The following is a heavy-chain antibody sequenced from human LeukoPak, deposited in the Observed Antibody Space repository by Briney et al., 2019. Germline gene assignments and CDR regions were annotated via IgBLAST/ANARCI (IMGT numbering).Heavy chain of an antibody. CDR2: IHYSGGT. Sequence: SSGTLSFTCAVSGGSISSGSFWSWVRQPPGKGLEWIGQIHYSGGTSYNPSLRSRVTMSLDKSGNQLSLRLNSVTAADTAVYYCARHGGFFFDYWGQGALVTVSS. CDR3: ARHGGFFFDY. V-gene: IGHV4-4*02. CDR1: GGSISSGSF. J-gene: IGHJ4*02. D-gene: IGHD2-15*01.